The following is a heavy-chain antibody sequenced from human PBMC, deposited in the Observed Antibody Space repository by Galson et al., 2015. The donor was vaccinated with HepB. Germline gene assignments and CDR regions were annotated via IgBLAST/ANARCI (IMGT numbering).Heavy chain of an antibody. CDR1: GGSISSYY. D-gene: IGHD3-10*01. CDR3: ARESRYYGSGVLDY. Sequence: ETLSLTCTVSGGSISSYYWSWIRQPPGKGLEWIGYIYYSGSTNYNPSLKSRVTISVDTSKNQFSLKLSSVTAADTAVYYCARESRYYGSGVLDYWGQGALVTVSS. J-gene: IGHJ4*02. CDR2: IYYSGST. V-gene: IGHV4-59*01.